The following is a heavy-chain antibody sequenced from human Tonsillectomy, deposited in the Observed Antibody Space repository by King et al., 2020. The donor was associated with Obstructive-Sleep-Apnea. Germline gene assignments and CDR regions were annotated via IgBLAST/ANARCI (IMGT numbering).Heavy chain of an antibody. Sequence: QLVQSGAEVKKPGASVKVSCKASGYIFTGYYMHWVRQAPGQGLEWMGWSNPKSGGTYYAQKFQGRVTMTRDTSISTTYMELSRLRSDDTAVYFCARGGVMITFGGVIVTAPLDYWGQGTLVTVSS. D-gene: IGHD3-16*02. J-gene: IGHJ4*02. CDR1: GYIFTGYY. V-gene: IGHV1-2*02. CDR3: ARGGVMITFGGVIVTAPLDY. CDR2: SNPKSGGT.